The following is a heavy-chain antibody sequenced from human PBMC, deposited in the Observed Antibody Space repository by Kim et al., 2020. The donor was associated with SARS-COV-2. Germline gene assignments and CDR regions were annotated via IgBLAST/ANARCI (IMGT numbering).Heavy chain of an antibody. Sequence: SETLSLTCTVSGGSISSGGYYWSWIRQHPGKGLEWIGYIYYSGSTYYNPSLKSRVTISVDTSKNQFSLKLSSVTAADTAVYYCARAAGQITIFGVVILHFYLWGRGTLVTVSS. V-gene: IGHV4-31*03. D-gene: IGHD3-3*01. CDR3: ARAAGQITIFGVVILHFYL. J-gene: IGHJ2*01. CDR2: IYYSGST. CDR1: GGSISSGGYY.